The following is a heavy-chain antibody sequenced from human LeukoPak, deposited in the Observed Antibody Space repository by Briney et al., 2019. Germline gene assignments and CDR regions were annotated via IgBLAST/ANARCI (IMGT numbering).Heavy chain of an antibody. D-gene: IGHD3-22*01. Sequence: SETLSLTCTVSGGSISSGSYYWSWIRQPAGKGLEWIGRIYTSGSTNYNPSLKSRVTISVDTSKNQFSLKLSSVTAADTAVYYCARRPYDSSGYYPLGDGYWGQGTLVTVSS. CDR2: IYTSGST. J-gene: IGHJ4*02. V-gene: IGHV4-61*02. CDR1: GGSISSGSYY. CDR3: ARRPYDSSGYYPLGDGY.